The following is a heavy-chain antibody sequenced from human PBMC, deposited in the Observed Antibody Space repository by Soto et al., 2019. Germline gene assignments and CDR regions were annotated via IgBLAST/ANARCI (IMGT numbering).Heavy chain of an antibody. CDR2: ITSSRGYI. Sequence: GSLRLSCAASGFTFSSYAMHWVRQAPGKGLEWVSSITSSRGYIYYADSVKGRFNISRHNAKKSLYLEMKSLRAEDTAVYFCARGAGEAINDYWGQGTLVTVAS. CDR1: GFTFSSYA. CDR3: ARGAGEAINDY. D-gene: IGHD1-26*01. J-gene: IGHJ4*02. V-gene: IGHV3-21*01.